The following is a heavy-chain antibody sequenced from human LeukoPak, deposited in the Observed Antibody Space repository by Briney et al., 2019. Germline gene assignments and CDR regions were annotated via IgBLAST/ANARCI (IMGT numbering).Heavy chain of an antibody. Sequence: PSETLSLTCTVSGGSINSNSYYWSWIRQPAGKGLEWIGRMSISGSTSSHPSLESRVTISLDTSNNQFSLKLNSVTAADTAVYYCARDVVYYASGSYFDFWGQGILVTVSS. J-gene: IGHJ4*02. CDR1: GGSINSNSYY. D-gene: IGHD3-10*01. V-gene: IGHV4-61*02. CDR2: MSISGST. CDR3: ARDVVYYASGSYFDF.